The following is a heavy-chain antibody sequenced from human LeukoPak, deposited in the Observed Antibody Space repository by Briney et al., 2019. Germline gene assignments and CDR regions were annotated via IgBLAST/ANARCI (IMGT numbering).Heavy chain of an antibody. D-gene: IGHD4-17*01. V-gene: IGHV1-18*01. CDR2: ISAYNGNT. CDR1: GYTFTSYG. CDR3: ARQTSNVGYGDYVIPYDAFDI. J-gene: IGHJ3*02. Sequence: GASVKVSCKASGYTFTSYGISWVRQAPGQGLEWMGWISAYNGNTNYAQKLQGRVTMTTDTSTSTAYMELRSLRSDDTAVYYCARQTSNVGYGDYVIPYDAFDIWGQGTMVTVSS.